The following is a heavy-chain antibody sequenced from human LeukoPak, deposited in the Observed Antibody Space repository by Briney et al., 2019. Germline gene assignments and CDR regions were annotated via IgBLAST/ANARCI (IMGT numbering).Heavy chain of an antibody. CDR2: IFSSGST. V-gene: IGHV4-59*01. J-gene: IGHJ4*02. D-gene: IGHD5-18*01. CDR3: ATNSGYSYGLDY. Sequence: PSETLSLTCTVSGGSISGNYWSWIRQPPGKPLEWIGYIFSSGSTNYNPSLKSRVTISVDTSKNQFSLKLSSVTAADTAVYYCATNSGYSYGLDYWGQGTLVTVSS. CDR1: GGSISGNY.